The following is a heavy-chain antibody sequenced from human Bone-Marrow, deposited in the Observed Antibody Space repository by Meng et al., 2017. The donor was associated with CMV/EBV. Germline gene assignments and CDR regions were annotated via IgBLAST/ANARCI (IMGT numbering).Heavy chain of an antibody. V-gene: IGHV4-34*01. CDR3: ARGRVAVAGIAPNFDY. CDR1: GGSFSGYY. D-gene: IGHD6-19*01. CDR2: INHSGST. J-gene: IGHJ4*02. Sequence: SETLSLTCAVYGGSFSGYYWSWIRQPPGKGLEWIGEINHSGSTNYNPSLKSRVTISVDTSKNQFSLKLSSVTAADTAVYYCARGRVAVAGIAPNFDYWGQGTRVTVYS.